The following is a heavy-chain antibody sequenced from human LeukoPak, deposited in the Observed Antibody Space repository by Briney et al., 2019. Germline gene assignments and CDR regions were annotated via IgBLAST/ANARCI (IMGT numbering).Heavy chain of an antibody. CDR1: GYTFTNYY. D-gene: IGHD4-17*01. CDR3: ARDDYGDSKGRFDP. J-gene: IGHJ5*02. Sequence: ASVKVSCKASGYTFTNYYIHWVRQAPGQGLECMGIINPSGGSTSYAQKFQGRVTMTRDMSTSTAYMELRSLRSDDTAVYYCARDDYGDSKGRFDPWGQGTLVTVSS. V-gene: IGHV1-46*01. CDR2: INPSGGST.